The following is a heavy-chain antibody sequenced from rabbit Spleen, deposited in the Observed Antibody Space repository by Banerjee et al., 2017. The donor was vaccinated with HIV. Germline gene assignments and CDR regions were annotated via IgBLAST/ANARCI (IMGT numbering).Heavy chain of an antibody. Sequence: EESGGGLVQPEGSLTLTCTASGFDFSSNTVCWVRQAPGKGLEWIACIDSDDGTTYYANWVNGRFTLSKSSSSAVTLQMTRLTAADTATYFCARDTSSSFSSYGMDLWGQGTLVTVS. CDR1: GFDFSSNT. CDR3: ARDTSSSFSSYGMDL. J-gene: IGHJ6*01. D-gene: IGHD1-1*01. V-gene: IGHV1S47*01. CDR2: IDSDDGTT.